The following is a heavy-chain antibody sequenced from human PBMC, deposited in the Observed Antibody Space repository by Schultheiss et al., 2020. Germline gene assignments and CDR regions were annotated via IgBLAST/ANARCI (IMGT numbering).Heavy chain of an antibody. V-gene: IGHV4-59*08. CDR1: GGSISSYY. J-gene: IGHJ6*02. CDR2: IYNSGST. Sequence: SETLSLTCTVSGGSISSYYWSWVRQPPGKGLEWIGYIYNSGSTNYNPSLKSRVTISVDTSKNQFSLKLSSVTAADTAVYYCARGMDVWGQGTTVTVYS. CDR3: ARGMDV.